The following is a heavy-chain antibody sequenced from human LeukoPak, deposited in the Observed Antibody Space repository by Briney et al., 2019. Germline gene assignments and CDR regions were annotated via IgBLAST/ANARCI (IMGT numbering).Heavy chain of an antibody. J-gene: IGHJ4*02. CDR2: ISWNGGSI. Sequence: GGSLRLSCEASEFTFYDYAMHWVRQAPGKGLEWVSGISWNGGSIGYVDSVKGRFTISRDNAKNSLYLQMNSLRAEDTAIYYCTRVGYIDEGIDYWGQGTLVTVSS. CDR3: TRVGYIDEGIDY. D-gene: IGHD5-24*01. CDR1: EFTFYDYA. V-gene: IGHV3-9*01.